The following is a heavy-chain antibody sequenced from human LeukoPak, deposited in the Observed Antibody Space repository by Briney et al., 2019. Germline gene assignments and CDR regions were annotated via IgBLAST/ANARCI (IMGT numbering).Heavy chain of an antibody. CDR1: GYTLTELS. V-gene: IGHV1-24*01. CDR2: FDPEDGET. J-gene: IGHJ4*02. D-gene: IGHD6-13*01. CDR3: ATTSIAAAGHFDY. Sequence: GASVKVSCKVSGYTLTELSMHSVRQAPGKGLEWMGGFDPEDGETIYAQKFQGRVTMTEDTSADTAYMELSSLRSEDTAVYYCATTSIAAAGHFDYWGQGTLVTVSS.